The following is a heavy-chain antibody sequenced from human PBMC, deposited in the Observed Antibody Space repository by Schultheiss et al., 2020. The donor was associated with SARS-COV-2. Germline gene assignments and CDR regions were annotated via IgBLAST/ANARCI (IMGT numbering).Heavy chain of an antibody. D-gene: IGHD1-26*01. Sequence: GESLKISCRVSGLTFSDEPMNWVRQAPGKGLEWISYISGLGNTIYYADSVKGRFTISKDNAKNSLYLQMNRLTDEDTAVYFCASHTWSHWFDDWGQGTQVTVSS. CDR3: ASHTWSHWFDD. CDR2: ISGLGNTI. V-gene: IGHV3-48*02. CDR1: GLTFSDEP. J-gene: IGHJ4*02.